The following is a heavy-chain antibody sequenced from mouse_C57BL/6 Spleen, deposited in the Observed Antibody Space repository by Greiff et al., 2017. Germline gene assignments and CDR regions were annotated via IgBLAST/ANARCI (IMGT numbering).Heavy chain of an antibody. V-gene: IGHV1-61*01. CDR3: ARANRGRGGYAMGY. CDR2: IYPSDSET. J-gene: IGHJ4*01. Sequence: VQLLQSGAELVRPGSSVKLSCKASGYTFTSYWMDWVKQRPGQGLEWIGNIYPSDSETHYNQKFKDKATFTVYKSSSTAYMQLSILTSEDSAVYNCARANRGRGGYAMGYWGQGTSVTVSS. CDR1: GYTFTSYW. D-gene: IGHD4-1*01.